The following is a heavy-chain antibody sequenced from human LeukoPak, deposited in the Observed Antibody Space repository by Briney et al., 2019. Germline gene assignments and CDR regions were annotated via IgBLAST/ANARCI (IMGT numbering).Heavy chain of an antibody. CDR3: ARLKYDRSGYYSILDN. V-gene: IGHV3-21*01. J-gene: IGHJ4*02. CDR2: ISTNSAFI. Sequence: GGSLRLSCTASGFTFINYSMNWVRQAPGKGLEWVSSISTNSAFIYYADSVKGRFTISRDNAKKSLYLQMNSLRAEDTAVYYCARLKYDRSGYYSILDNWGQGTLVTVSS. D-gene: IGHD3-22*01. CDR1: GFTFINYS.